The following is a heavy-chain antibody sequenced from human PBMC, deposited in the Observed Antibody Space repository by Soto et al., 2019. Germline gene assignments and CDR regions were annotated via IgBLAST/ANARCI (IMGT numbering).Heavy chain of an antibody. Sequence: QVQLQESGPGLVKPSETLSLTCTVSGGSISSYYWSWIRQPPGKGLEWIGYIYYSGSTNYNPSLKSRVTISVVTSKNQFSLKLSSVTAADTAVYYCARQPYDSSGYYYLDYWGQGTLVTVSS. V-gene: IGHV4-59*08. CDR2: IYYSGST. D-gene: IGHD3-22*01. CDR3: ARQPYDSSGYYYLDY. J-gene: IGHJ4*02. CDR1: GGSISSYY.